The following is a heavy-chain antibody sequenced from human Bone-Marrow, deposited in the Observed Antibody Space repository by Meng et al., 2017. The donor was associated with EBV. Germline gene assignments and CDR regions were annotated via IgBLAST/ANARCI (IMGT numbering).Heavy chain of an antibody. D-gene: IGHD1-26*01. CDR1: GGSISSYY. CDR2: IYYSGST. V-gene: IGHV4-59*01. CDR3: ARAYASGSYQGAFDP. Sequence: QGQLEESGPGLVKPSETLSLPCTVSGGSISSYYWSWIRQPPGKGLEWIGYIYYSGSTNYNPSLKSRVTISVDTSKNQFSLKLSSVTAADTAVYYCARAYASGSYQGAFDPWGQGTLVTVSS. J-gene: IGHJ5*02.